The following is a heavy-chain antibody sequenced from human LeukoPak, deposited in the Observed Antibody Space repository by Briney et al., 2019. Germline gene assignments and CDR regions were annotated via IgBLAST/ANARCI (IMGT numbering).Heavy chain of an antibody. D-gene: IGHD1-7*01. CDR2: IRYDGSNK. CDR3: ARPSPQLELEYYYGMDV. V-gene: IGHV3-33*01. Sequence: PGRSLRLSCAASGFTFSSYGMHRVRQAPGKGLEWVAVIRYDGSNKYYADSVKGRFTISRDNSKNTLYLQMNSLRAEDTAVYYCARPSPQLELEYYYGMDVWGQGTTVTVSS. J-gene: IGHJ6*02. CDR1: GFTFSSYG.